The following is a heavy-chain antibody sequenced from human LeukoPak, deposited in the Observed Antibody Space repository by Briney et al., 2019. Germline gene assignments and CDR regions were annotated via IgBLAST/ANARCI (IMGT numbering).Heavy chain of an antibody. CDR1: GGSVSSGSYY. Sequence: SETLSLTCTVSGGSVSSGSYYWSWIRQPPGKGLEWIGYIYYSGSTNYNPSLKSRVTISVDTSKNQFSLKLSSVTAADTAVYYCARDVSPRYGVGATNDAFDIWGQGTMVTVSS. CDR2: IYYSGST. V-gene: IGHV4-61*01. J-gene: IGHJ3*02. CDR3: ARDVSPRYGVGATNDAFDI. D-gene: IGHD1-26*01.